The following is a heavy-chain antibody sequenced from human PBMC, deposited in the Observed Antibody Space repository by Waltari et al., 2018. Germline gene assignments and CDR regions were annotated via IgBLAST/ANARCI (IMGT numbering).Heavy chain of an antibody. CDR2: IYYSGST. D-gene: IGHD3-9*01. CDR1: GGSISSYY. J-gene: IGHJ6*03. CDR3: ARGLTGYFGDYYYYMDV. Sequence: QVQLQESGPGLVKPSETLSLTCTVSGGSISSYYWSWIRQPPGKGLEWIGYIYYSGSTNYNPSLKSRVTISVDTSKNQFSLKLSSVTAADTAVYYYARGLTGYFGDYYYYMDVWGKGTTVTVSS. V-gene: IGHV4-59*01.